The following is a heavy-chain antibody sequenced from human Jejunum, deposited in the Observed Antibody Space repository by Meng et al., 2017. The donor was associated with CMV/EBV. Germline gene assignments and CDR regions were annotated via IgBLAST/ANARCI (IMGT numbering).Heavy chain of an antibody. CDR1: GFSFSTYA. CDR3: ARLSDS. J-gene: IGHJ4*02. Sequence: LKISCAASGFSFSTYAMHWVRQAPGKGLEWLAVITYDGTRKFYADSVRGRFTISRDNSQNTVYLQMNSLRPDDAALYYCARLSDSWGQGTLVTVSS. CDR2: ITYDGTRK. V-gene: IGHV3-30-3*01.